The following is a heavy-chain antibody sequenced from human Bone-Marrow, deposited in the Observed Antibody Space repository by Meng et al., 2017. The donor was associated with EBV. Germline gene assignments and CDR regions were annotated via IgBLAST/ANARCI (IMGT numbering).Heavy chain of an antibody. CDR2: IYYNGNT. V-gene: IGHV4-61*01. Sequence: QVPRQGPGPGLVKPSETLSLPCTVSGASVSSGSYYWNWIRQPPGKGLEWIGYIYYNGNTNYNPSLKSRVTISVDTSKNQFSLKLSSVTAADTAVYYCASTSGNLIYSDYWGQGTLVTVSS. J-gene: IGHJ4*02. CDR1: GASVSSGSYY. D-gene: IGHD1-26*01. CDR3: ASTSGNLIYSDY.